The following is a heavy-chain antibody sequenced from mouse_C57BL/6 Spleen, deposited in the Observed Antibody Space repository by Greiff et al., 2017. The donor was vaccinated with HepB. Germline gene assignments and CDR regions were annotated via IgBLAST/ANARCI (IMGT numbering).Heavy chain of an antibody. J-gene: IGHJ3*01. CDR1: GYTFTGYW. CDR2: ILPGSGST. Sequence: QVQLKESGAELMKPGASVKLSCKATGYTFTGYWIEWVKQRPGHGLEWIGEILPGSGSTNYNEKFKGKATFTADTSSNTAYMQLSSLTTEDSAIYYCASRDYYGSSWFAYWGQGTLVTVSA. D-gene: IGHD1-1*01. V-gene: IGHV1-9*01. CDR3: ASRDYYGSSWFAY.